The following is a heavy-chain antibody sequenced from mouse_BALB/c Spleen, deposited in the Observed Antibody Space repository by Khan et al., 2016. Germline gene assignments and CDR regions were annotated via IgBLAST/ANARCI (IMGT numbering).Heavy chain of an antibody. CDR3: ASSERMGGNYLFEY. CDR2: INPNCGYT. Sequence: QIQLVQSGAELARPGASVKMSCKASGYTFTIYTMHWVKQRPGQGLEWIGYINPNCGYTNYNKKFKDQATLTAYKSCSTAYRQLSSLSSEDSAVYYCASSERMGGNYLFEYWGQGTTLTISS. CDR1: GYTFTIYT. D-gene: IGHD2-1*01. J-gene: IGHJ2*01. V-gene: IGHV1-4*01.